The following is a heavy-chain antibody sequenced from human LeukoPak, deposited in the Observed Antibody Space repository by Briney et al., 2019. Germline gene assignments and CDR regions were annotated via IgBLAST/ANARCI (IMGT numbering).Heavy chain of an antibody. V-gene: IGHV4-39*01. Sequence: SETLSLTCTVSGGSISSYYWSWIRQPPGKGLEWIGSIYYSGSTYYNPSLKSRVTISVDTSKNQFSLKLSSVTAADTAVYYCARRGIFGVLIIRAFDIWGQGTMVTVSS. J-gene: IGHJ3*02. D-gene: IGHD3-3*01. CDR2: IYYSGST. CDR1: GGSISSYY. CDR3: ARRGIFGVLIIRAFDI.